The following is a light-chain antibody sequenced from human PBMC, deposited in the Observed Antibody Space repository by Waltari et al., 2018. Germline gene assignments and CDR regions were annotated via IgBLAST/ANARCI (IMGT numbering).Light chain of an antibody. CDR1: RGISSY. J-gene: IGKJ1*01. Sequence: DIHLTQSPSYLSASVGDRVTITCRASRGISSYLAWYQQKPGKAPKLLIYAASTLQSGVPLSFSGSGSGTEFTLTISSLQPEDFATYYCQQVNTYSWTFGQGTKVEIK. V-gene: IGKV1-9*01. CDR3: QQVNTYSWT. CDR2: AAS.